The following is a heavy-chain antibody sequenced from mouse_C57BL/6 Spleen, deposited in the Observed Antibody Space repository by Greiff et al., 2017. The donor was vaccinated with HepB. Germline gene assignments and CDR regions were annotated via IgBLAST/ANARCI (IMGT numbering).Heavy chain of an antibody. J-gene: IGHJ2*01. V-gene: IGHV1-55*01. CDR1: GYTFTSYW. CDR3: ARDGTTVVAGNY. D-gene: IGHD1-1*01. Sequence: LQQPGAELVKPGASVKMSCKASGYTFTSYWITWVKQRPGQGLEWIGDIYPGSGSTNYNEKFKSKATLTVDTSSSTAYMQLSSLTSEDSAVYYCARDGTTVVAGNYWGQGTTLTVSS. CDR2: IYPGSGST.